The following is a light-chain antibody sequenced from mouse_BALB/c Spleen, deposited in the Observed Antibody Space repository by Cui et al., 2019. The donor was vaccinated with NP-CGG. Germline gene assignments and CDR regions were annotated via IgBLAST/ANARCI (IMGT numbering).Light chain of an antibody. Sequence: QIVLTQSPAILSASPGEQVTMTCIARSNVRYIYWYQQKPGSSPKLWIYGTSNLTSGVPARFSGSGSGTSYSLTISSMEAEDAATYYCQQYHSSPPTFGGGTKLELK. J-gene: IGKJ5*01. CDR1: SNVRY. CDR3: QQYHSSPPT. V-gene: IGKV4-61*01. CDR2: GTS.